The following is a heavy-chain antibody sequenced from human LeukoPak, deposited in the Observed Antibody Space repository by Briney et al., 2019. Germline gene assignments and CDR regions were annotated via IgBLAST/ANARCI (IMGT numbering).Heavy chain of an antibody. CDR3: ASSPSDYVWANETNTDY. CDR2: INHSGST. V-gene: IGHV4-34*01. D-gene: IGHD3-16*01. Sequence: SETLSLTCAVYGGSFSGYYWSWIRQPPGKGLEWIGEINHSGSTNYNPSLKSRVTISVDTSKNQFSLKLSSVTAAGTAVYYCASSPSDYVWANETNTDYWRQGPLVTVS. CDR1: GGSFSGYY. J-gene: IGHJ4*02.